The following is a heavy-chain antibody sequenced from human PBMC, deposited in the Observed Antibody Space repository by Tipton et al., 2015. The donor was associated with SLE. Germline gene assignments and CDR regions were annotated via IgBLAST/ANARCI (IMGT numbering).Heavy chain of an antibody. CDR3: ARDLGHYDLLSWGYYFDY. D-gene: IGHD3-3*01. Sequence: SLRLSCAASTFTFSSYFMHWVRQAPGKGLEWVAVISNDGSSQFYTDSVKGRFTISRDNSNNMMYLQMNSLRPDDTAVYYCARDLGHYDLLSWGYYFDYWGQGTLVTVSS. CDR1: TFTFSSYF. CDR2: ISNDGSSQ. V-gene: IGHV3-30*03. J-gene: IGHJ4*02.